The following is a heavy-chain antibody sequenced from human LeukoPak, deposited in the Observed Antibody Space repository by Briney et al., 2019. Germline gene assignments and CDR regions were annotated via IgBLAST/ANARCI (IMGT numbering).Heavy chain of an antibody. CDR2: INHSGST. V-gene: IGHV4-34*01. CDR1: GGSFSGYY. Sequence: SSETLSLTCAVYGGSFSGYYWSWIRQPPGKGLEWIGEINHSGSTNYNPSLKSRVTISVDTSKNQFSLKLSSVTAADTAVYYCAREPSMDAFDIWGQGTMVTVSS. J-gene: IGHJ3*02. CDR3: AREPSMDAFDI. D-gene: IGHD1-14*01.